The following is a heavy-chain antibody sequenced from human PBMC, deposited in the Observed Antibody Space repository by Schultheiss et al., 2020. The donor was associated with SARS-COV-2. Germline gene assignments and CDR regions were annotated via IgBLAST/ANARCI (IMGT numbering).Heavy chain of an antibody. J-gene: IGHJ6*02. Sequence: SETLSLTCTVSGGSISSGSYYWSWIRQPAGKGLEWIGRIYTSGSTNYNPSLKSRVTISVDTSKNQFSLKVSSVTAADTAVYYCARGGTYYYYYGMDVWGQGTTVTVSS. CDR1: GGSISSGSYY. CDR3: ARGGTYYYYYGMDV. CDR2: IYTSGST. D-gene: IGHD2-15*01. V-gene: IGHV4-61*02.